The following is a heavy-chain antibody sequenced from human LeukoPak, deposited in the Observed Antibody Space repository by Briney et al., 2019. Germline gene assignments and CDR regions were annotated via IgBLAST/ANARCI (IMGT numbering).Heavy chain of an antibody. Sequence: GGSLRLSCLASGYHLSKYSLYWIRQAPGKGLEWISYISINGKTIYYADSVKGRFAISRDTAKNLVFLQMDSLRDEDTAVYYCARGYYYGSGSHLDYWGQGTLVAVSS. CDR2: ISINGKTI. J-gene: IGHJ4*02. D-gene: IGHD3-10*01. V-gene: IGHV3-48*02. CDR3: ARGYYYGSGSHLDY. CDR1: GYHLSKYS.